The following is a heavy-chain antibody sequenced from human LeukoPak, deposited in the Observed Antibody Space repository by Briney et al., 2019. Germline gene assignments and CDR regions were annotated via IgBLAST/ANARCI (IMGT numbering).Heavy chain of an antibody. V-gene: IGHV3-9*01. CDR1: GFTFDDYA. J-gene: IGHJ4*02. CDR2: ISWNSGSI. Sequence: GGSLRLSCAASGFTFDDYAMHWVRQAPGKGLEWVSGISWNSGSIGYADSVKGRFTISRDNAKNSLYLQMNSLRSEDTAVYYCASLCSSTSRNVFDYWGQGTLVTVSS. D-gene: IGHD2-2*01. CDR3: ASLCSSTSRNVFDY.